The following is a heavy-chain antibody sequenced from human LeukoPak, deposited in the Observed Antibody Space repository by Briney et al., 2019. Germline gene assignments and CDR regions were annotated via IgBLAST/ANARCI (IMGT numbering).Heavy chain of an antibody. J-gene: IGHJ4*02. D-gene: IGHD4-17*01. V-gene: IGHV1-2*02. CDR3: AREDYADFYFDY. CDR2: MNPNSGGT. Sequence: GASVRVSCKASGYTFTVYHIHWVRQAPGQGLEWMGWMNPNSGGTSYAQEFQGRVTMTRDTSISTAYMELSRLRSDDTAVYYCAREDYADFYFDYWGQGTLVTVSS. CDR1: GYTFTVYH.